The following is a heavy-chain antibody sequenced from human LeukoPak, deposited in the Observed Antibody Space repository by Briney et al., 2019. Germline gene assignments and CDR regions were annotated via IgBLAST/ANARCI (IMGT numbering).Heavy chain of an antibody. J-gene: IGHJ5*02. Sequence: SQTLSLTCTVSGGSISSGDYYWSWIRQPPGKGLEWIGYIYYSGSTYYNPSLKSRVTISVDTSKNQFSLKLSSVTAADTAVDYCARASHRGYDFWSGYWTNWFDPWGQGTLVTVSS. CDR1: GGSISSGDYY. D-gene: IGHD3-3*01. V-gene: IGHV4-30-4*08. CDR2: IYYSGST. CDR3: ARASHRGYDFWSGYWTNWFDP.